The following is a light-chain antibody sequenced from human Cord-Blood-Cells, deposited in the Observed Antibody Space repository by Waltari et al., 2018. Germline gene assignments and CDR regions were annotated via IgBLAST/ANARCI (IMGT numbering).Light chain of an antibody. CDR3: SSYTSSSTLV. J-gene: IGLJ3*02. CDR1: ISAVCGYNC. CDR2: DVS. Sequence: QSALTQPPSVSGSPGRSLTVSCTGTISAVCGYNCVSWYQQHPGNAPKLMIYDVSNRPSGVSNRFSDSKSGNTASLTISGLQAEDEADYYCSSYTSSSTLVFGGGTKLTVL. V-gene: IGLV2-14*03.